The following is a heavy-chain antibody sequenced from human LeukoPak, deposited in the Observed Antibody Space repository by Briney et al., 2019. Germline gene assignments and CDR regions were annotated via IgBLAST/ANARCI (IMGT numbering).Heavy chain of an antibody. D-gene: IGHD6-6*01. Sequence: SETLSLTCAVYGGSFSGYYWSWIRQPPGKGLEWIGEINHSGSTNYNPSLKSRVTISVDTSKNQFSLKLSSVTAADTAVYYCERGGGAARPYWGQGTLVTVSS. CDR2: INHSGST. CDR3: ERGGGAARPY. J-gene: IGHJ4*02. V-gene: IGHV4-34*01. CDR1: GGSFSGYY.